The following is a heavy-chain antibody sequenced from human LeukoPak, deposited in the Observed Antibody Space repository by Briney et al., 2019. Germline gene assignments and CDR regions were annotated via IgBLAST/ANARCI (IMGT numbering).Heavy chain of an antibody. Sequence: GASVKVSCKASGYTFTGYYMHWVRQAPGQGLEWMGWINPNSGGTNYAQKFQGRVTMTRDTSISTAYMELSRLRSDDTAVYYCARGSVEMATIGLVNYWGQGTLVTVSS. CDR3: ARGSVEMATIGLVNY. CDR1: GYTFTGYY. J-gene: IGHJ4*02. CDR2: INPNSGGT. V-gene: IGHV1-2*02. D-gene: IGHD5-24*01.